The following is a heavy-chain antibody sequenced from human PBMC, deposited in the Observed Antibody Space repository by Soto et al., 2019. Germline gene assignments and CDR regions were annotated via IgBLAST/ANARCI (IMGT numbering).Heavy chain of an antibody. Sequence: PSETLSLTCAVSGASFGTYYWSWIRQPPGKGLEWIGYIYYSGSTNYNPSLQSRVTISVDTSKNQFSLKLSSVTAADTAVYYCARVGSSGVVFDYWGQGTLVTVSS. J-gene: IGHJ4*02. CDR2: IYYSGST. CDR1: GASFGTYY. V-gene: IGHV4-59*08. D-gene: IGHD3-22*01. CDR3: ARVGSSGVVFDY.